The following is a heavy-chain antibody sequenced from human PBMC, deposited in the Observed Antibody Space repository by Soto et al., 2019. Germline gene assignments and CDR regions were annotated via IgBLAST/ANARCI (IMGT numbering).Heavy chain of an antibody. CDR1: GGSFSGYY. J-gene: IGHJ6*03. CDR3: ARALSFGNYYYYMDV. CDR2: INHSGST. D-gene: IGHD3-16*01. V-gene: IGHV4-34*01. Sequence: SETLSLTCAVYGGSFSGYYWSWIRQPPGKGLEWIGEINHSGSTNYNPSLKSRVTISVDTSKNQFSLKLSSVTAADMAVYYCARALSFGNYYYYMDVWGKGTTVTVSS.